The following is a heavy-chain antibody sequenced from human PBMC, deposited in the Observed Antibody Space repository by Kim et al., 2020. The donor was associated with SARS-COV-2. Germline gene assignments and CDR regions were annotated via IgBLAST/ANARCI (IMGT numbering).Heavy chain of an antibody. D-gene: IGHD6-19*01. Sequence: AQKFQGRVTITADESTSTAYMELSSLRSEDTAVYYCASKGGIAVAGALDYWGQGTLVTVSS. V-gene: IGHV1-69*01. J-gene: IGHJ4*02. CDR3: ASKGGIAVAGALDY.